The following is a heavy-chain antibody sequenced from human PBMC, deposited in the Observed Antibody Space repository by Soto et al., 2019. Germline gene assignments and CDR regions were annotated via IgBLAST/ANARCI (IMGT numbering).Heavy chain of an antibody. CDR3: SHIRVHSGMWFDP. V-gene: IGHV2-5*01. Sequence: QITWKESGPTLVKPTQTLTRTCTFTGFSLTTGGQGVAWLRQPPGMALEWLADIYWNGEKNYSPSLKNRATITRVTSKNQVVLTVTNMDPVDTGTYYCSHIRVHSGMWFDPWGQGILVTVSS. J-gene: IGHJ5*02. D-gene: IGHD3-10*01. CDR1: GFSLTTGGQG. CDR2: IYWNGEK.